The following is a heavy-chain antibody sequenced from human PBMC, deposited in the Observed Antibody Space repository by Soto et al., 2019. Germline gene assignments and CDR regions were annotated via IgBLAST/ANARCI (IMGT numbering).Heavy chain of an antibody. CDR1: GFTFSSYA. CDR2: ISYDGSNK. CDR3: ANFGVVMFYDGMDV. V-gene: IGHV3-30-3*01. J-gene: IGHJ6*02. D-gene: IGHD3-3*01. Sequence: QVQLVESGGGVVQPGRSLRLSCAASGFTFSSYAMHWVRQAPGKGLEWVAVISYDGSNKYYADSVKGRFTISRDNSKNTLYLQMNSLSAEDTAVYYCANFGVVMFYDGMDVWGQGTTVTVSS.